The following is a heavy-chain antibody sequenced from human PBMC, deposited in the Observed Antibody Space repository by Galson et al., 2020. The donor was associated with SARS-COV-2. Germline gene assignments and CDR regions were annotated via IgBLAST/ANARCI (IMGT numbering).Heavy chain of an antibody. CDR3: TTDSGEVDFWSGPWLFDY. CDR2: IKSKTDGGTT. V-gene: IGHV3-15*01. Sequence: GGSLRLSCAASGFNFNNAWMSWVRQAPGKGLEWVGRIKSKTDGGTTDYAAPVKGRFTISRDDSKNTLYLQMNSLKTEDTAVYYCTTDSGEVDFWSGPWLFDYWGQGTLGTVSS. CDR1: GFNFNNAW. D-gene: IGHD3-3*01. J-gene: IGHJ4*02.